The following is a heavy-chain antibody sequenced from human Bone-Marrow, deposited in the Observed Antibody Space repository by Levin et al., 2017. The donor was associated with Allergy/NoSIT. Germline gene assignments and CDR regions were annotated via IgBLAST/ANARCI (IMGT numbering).Heavy chain of an antibody. Sequence: SETLSLTCTVSGGSISSYYWSWIRQPPGKGLEWIGYIYYSGSTNYNPSLKSRVTISVDTSKNQFSLKLSSVTAADTAGYYCARSWQWLPGGAFDIWGQGTMVTVSS. CDR2: IYYSGST. CDR1: GGSISSYY. J-gene: IGHJ3*02. CDR3: ARSWQWLPGGAFDI. D-gene: IGHD6-19*01. V-gene: IGHV4-59*08.